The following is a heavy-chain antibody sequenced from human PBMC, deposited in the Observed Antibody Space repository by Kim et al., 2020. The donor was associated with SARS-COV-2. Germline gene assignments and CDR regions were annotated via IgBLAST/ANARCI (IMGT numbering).Heavy chain of an antibody. CDR3: AKDGAAKGHYYYYYGMDV. Sequence: GGSLRLSCAASGFTFSSYGMHWVRQAPGKGLEWVAVISYDGSNKYYADSVKGRFTISRDNSKNTLYLQMNSLRAEDTAVYYCAKDGAAKGHYYYYYGMDVWGQGTTVTVSS. V-gene: IGHV3-30*18. J-gene: IGHJ6*02. D-gene: IGHD6-13*01. CDR2: ISYDGSNK. CDR1: GFTFSSYG.